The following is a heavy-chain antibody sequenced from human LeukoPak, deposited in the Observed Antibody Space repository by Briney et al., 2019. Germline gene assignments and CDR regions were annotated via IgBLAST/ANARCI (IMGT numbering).Heavy chain of an antibody. CDR3: ARHQGGSTSSPLTK. V-gene: IGHV5-51*01. CDR1: GYRFATYW. CDR2: IYPGDSDT. J-gene: IGHJ4*02. Sequence: GESLEISWEGSGYRFATYWIAWVRQMPGKGLEWMGIIYPGDSDTRYSPSFQGQVTISADKSISTAYLQWSSLKASDTAMYYCARHQGGSTSSPLTKWGLGTLVTVSS. D-gene: IGHD6-6*01.